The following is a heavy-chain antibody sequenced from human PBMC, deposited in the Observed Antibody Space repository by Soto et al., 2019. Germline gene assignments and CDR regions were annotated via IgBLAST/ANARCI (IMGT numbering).Heavy chain of an antibody. CDR3: ASLTVLLHWFDP. Sequence: PWETLSLTCTVSGGSISSSSYYWGWIRQPPGKGLEWIGSIYYSGNTYYNPSLKSRVTISVDTSKNQFSLKLSSVTAADTAVYYCASLTVLLHWFDPWGQGTLVTVSS. CDR2: IYYSGNT. V-gene: IGHV4-39*01. CDR1: GGSISSSSYY. J-gene: IGHJ5*02. D-gene: IGHD3-10*01.